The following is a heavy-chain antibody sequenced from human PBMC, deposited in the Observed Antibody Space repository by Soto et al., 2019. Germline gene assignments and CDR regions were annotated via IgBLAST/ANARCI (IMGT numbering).Heavy chain of an antibody. CDR1: GYTFTSYA. V-gene: IGHV1-3*01. CDR3: ARDVGATGD. D-gene: IGHD1-26*01. CDR2: INAGNGNT. Sequence: QVQLVQSGAEVKKPGASVKVSCKASGYTFTSYAMHWVRQAPGQRLEWMGWINAGNGNTKYSQKFQGRVTITRATSPSSAYMELSSRSTEDTAIYYCARDVGATGDWGQGTLVTVSP. J-gene: IGHJ4*02.